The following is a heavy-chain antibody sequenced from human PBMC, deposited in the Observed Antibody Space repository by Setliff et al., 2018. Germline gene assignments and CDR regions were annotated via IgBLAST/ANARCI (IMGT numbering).Heavy chain of an antibody. CDR2: TSSSSSYI. Sequence: TGGSLRLSCAASGFTFSSYSMNWVRQAPGKGLEWVSSTSSSSSYIYYADSVKGRFTISRDNAKNSLYLQMNSLRAEDTAVYYCARDQDYYDSSGLLSFWGQGTMVTVSS. V-gene: IGHV3-21*01. J-gene: IGHJ3*01. D-gene: IGHD3-22*01. CDR1: GFTFSSYS. CDR3: ARDQDYYDSSGLLSF.